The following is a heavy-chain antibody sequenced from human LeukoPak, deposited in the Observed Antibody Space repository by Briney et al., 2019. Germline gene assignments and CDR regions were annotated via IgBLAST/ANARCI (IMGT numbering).Heavy chain of an antibody. CDR1: GGSISSFY. CDR3: ARGICSSTSCYTPGAFDI. CDR2: IYTSGST. V-gene: IGHV4-4*07. Sequence: KPSETLSLTCTVSGGSISSFYWSWIRQPAGKGLEWIGRIYTSGSTNYNPSLKSRVTMSVDTSKNQFSLKLSSVTAADTAVYYCARGICSSTSCYTPGAFDIWGQGTMVTVSS. D-gene: IGHD2-2*02. J-gene: IGHJ3*02.